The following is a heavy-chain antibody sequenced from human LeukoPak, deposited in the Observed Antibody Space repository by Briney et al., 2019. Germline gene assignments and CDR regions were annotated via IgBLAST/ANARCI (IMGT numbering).Heavy chain of an antibody. CDR2: MNPNSGNT. V-gene: IGHV1-8*01. J-gene: IGHJ4*02. Sequence: GASVKVSCKASGYTFTSYDINWVRQATGQGLEWMGWMNPNSGNTGYAQKFQGRVTMTKNTSISTAYMELSSLRSEDTAVYYCARGSRRDGYNTLVDSWGQGTRVTVPS. D-gene: IGHD5-24*01. CDR1: GYTFTSYD. CDR3: ARGSRRDGYNTLVDS.